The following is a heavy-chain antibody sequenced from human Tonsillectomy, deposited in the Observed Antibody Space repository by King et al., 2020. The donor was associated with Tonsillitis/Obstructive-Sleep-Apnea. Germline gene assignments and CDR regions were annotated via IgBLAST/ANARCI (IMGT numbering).Heavy chain of an antibody. J-gene: IGHJ3*02. CDR2: XXXXGGXX. V-gene: IGHV3-43*02. CDR3: AKDQAWSASTAFDI. Sequence: VQLVESGGGVXQPXGSLRLCXAASGFTFXDXAMXWVRXXPGKGLEXVSLXXXXGGXXYYXXSVKXRFTISRDKSNNSLYIQMNSLRTEDTAFYYCAKDQAWSASTAFDIWGQGTMVTVSS. CDR1: GFTFXDXA. D-gene: IGHD3-16*01.